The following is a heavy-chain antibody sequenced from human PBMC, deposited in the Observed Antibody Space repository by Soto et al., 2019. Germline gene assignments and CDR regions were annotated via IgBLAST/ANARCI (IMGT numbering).Heavy chain of an antibody. J-gene: IGHJ3*02. CDR3: AREPLVHYDSGFDI. D-gene: IGHD3-22*01. Sequence: QLQLQESGSGLVKPSQTLSLTCAVSGGSISSGGYSWSWIRQPPGKGLEWIGYIYHSGSTYYNPSLKSRVTISVDGSKNQFSLKLSSVTAADTAVYYCAREPLVHYDSGFDIWGQGTMVTVSS. CDR2: IYHSGST. CDR1: GGSISSGGYS. V-gene: IGHV4-30-2*01.